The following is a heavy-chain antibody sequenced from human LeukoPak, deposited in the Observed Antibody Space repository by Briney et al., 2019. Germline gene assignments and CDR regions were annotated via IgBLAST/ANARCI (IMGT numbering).Heavy chain of an antibody. CDR2: LRSDGNGK. V-gene: IGHV3-30*02. J-gene: IGHJ4*01. CDR1: GFTFSNYA. CDR3: AKDVPNWAVDY. D-gene: IGHD7-27*01. Sequence: PGGSLRLSCAASGFTFSNYAMIWVRQAPGKGLEWVAFLRSDGNGKNYANSVKGRFTISSDNSQNMVFLQMNSLRPEDTAVYYCAKDVPNWAVDYWGQGTLVTVSS.